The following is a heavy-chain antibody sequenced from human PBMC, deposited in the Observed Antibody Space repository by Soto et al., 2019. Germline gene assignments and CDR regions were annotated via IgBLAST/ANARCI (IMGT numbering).Heavy chain of an antibody. J-gene: IGHJ4*02. CDR1: GGSINSYW. Sequence: LSLTCSVSGGSINSYWWSWIRQPAGKGLEWIGRVYSSGTTDYNPSLNSRATMSVETSKNQFSLKLSSVTAADTAVYYCARDIGSYAYGEGYWGQGIQVTVSS. CDR3: ARDIGSYAYGEGY. V-gene: IGHV4-4*07. D-gene: IGHD3-10*01. CDR2: VYSSGTT.